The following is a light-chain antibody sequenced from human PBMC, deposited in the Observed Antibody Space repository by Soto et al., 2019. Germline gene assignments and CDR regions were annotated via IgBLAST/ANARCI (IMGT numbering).Light chain of an antibody. CDR1: QDIRND. CDR3: LQDYNFPRT. J-gene: IGKJ1*01. V-gene: IGKV1-6*01. CDR2: AAS. Sequence: IQMTQSPSSLSASVGDRVTITCRASQDIRNDLGWYQQKPGKAPKLLIYAASTLQSGVPSRFSGSGSCIHFTLTISRLQPEDFSTYYCLQDYNFPRTFGQGTKVEIK.